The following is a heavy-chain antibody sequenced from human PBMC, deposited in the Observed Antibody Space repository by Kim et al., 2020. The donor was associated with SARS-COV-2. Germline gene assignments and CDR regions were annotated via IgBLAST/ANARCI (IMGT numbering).Heavy chain of an antibody. CDR1: GFTFSSYS. J-gene: IGHJ4*02. V-gene: IGHV3-21*01. D-gene: IGHD3-16*02. Sequence: GGSLRLSCAASGFTFSSYSMNWVRQAPGKGLEWVSSISSSSSYIYYADSVKGRFTISRDNAKNSLYLQMNSLRAEDTAVYYCARDLFWGMAPHDYVWGSYHQWGQGTLVTVSS. CDR3: ARDLFWGMAPHDYVWGSYHQ. CDR2: ISSSSSYI.